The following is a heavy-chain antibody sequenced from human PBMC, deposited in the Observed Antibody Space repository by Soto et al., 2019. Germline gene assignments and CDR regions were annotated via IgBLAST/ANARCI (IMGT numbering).Heavy chain of an antibody. V-gene: IGHV5-51*03. D-gene: IGHD3-10*01. Sequence: EVQLVQSGAEVKKPGESLKISCKGSGYNFASYWIAWVRQVPGKGLEWMGIIYPRDSDTRYSPSFQGQVTISADKSISTAYLQWSSLKASDTAMYYCARLGFDYFGSMGYFDPWGQGTLVTVSS. J-gene: IGHJ5*02. CDR2: IYPRDSDT. CDR3: ARLGFDYFGSMGYFDP. CDR1: GYNFASYW.